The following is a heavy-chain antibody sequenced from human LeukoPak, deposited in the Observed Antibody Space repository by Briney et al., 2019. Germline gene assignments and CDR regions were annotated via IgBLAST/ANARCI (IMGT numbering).Heavy chain of an antibody. CDR2: ISGSGGST. J-gene: IGHJ4*02. V-gene: IGHV3-23*01. CDR1: GFTFSSYA. D-gene: IGHD3-22*01. CDR3: AKSSYYDSSDY. Sequence: GGSLRLSCGASGFTFSSYAVRWVRQAPEKGLEWVSAISGSGGSTYYADSVKGRFTISRDNSKNTLYLQKNSLRAEDTAVYYCAKSSYYDSSDYWGQGTLVTVSS.